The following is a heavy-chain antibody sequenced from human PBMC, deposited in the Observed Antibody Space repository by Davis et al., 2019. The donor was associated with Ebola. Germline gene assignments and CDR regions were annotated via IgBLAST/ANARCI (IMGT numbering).Heavy chain of an antibody. Sequence: GESLKISCAASGFTVSTNYMSWVRQAPGKGLEWVSAISGSGGSTYYADSVKGRFTISRDNSKNTLYLQMNSLRAEDTAVYYCAKSTGSYLGNAFDIWGQGTMVTVSS. D-gene: IGHD1-26*01. J-gene: IGHJ3*02. CDR1: GFTVSTNY. CDR3: AKSTGSYLGNAFDI. V-gene: IGHV3-23*01. CDR2: ISGSGGST.